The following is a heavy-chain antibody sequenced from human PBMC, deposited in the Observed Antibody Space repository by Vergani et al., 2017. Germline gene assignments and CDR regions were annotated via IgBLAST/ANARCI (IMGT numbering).Heavy chain of an antibody. Sequence: EVQLVESGGGLVQPGGSLRLSCAASGFTFSSYEMNWVRQAPGKGLEWVSYISSSGSTIYYADSVKGRFTISRDNAKNSLYLQMNSLRAEDTAVYYCARDSYSTDQFSFDYWGQGTLVTVSS. CDR1: GFTFSSYE. V-gene: IGHV3-48*03. D-gene: IGHD4-11*01. CDR2: ISSSGSTI. CDR3: ARDSYSTDQFSFDY. J-gene: IGHJ4*02.